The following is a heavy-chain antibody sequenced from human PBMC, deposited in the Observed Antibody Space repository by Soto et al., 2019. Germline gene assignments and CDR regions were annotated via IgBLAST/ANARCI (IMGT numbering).Heavy chain of an antibody. V-gene: IGHV6-1*01. Sequence: SPTLSLTCAISGDSVSSNSAAWNWIRQSPSRGLEWLGRTYYRSKWYNDYTISVKSRITVTPDTSKNQVSLQLNSMTPEDTAVYYCARGGSTSPNAFDIWGQGTVVTVSS. J-gene: IGHJ3*02. D-gene: IGHD6-6*01. CDR3: ARGGSTSPNAFDI. CDR2: TYYRSKWYN. CDR1: GDSVSSNSAA.